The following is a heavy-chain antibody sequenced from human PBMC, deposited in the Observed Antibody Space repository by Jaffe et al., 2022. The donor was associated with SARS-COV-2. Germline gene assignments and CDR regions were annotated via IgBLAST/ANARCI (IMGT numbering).Heavy chain of an antibody. D-gene: IGHD4-17*01. Sequence: QVQLVESGGGVVQPGRSLRLSCAASGFTFSSYGMHWVRQAPGKGLEWVAVIWYDGSNKYYADSVKGRFTISRDNSKNTLYLQMNSLRAEDTAVYYCARVSGGTGDYGDYGPDAFDIWGQGTMVTVSS. V-gene: IGHV3-33*01. CDR3: ARVSGGTGDYGDYGPDAFDI. CDR1: GFTFSSYG. J-gene: IGHJ3*02. CDR2: IWYDGSNK.